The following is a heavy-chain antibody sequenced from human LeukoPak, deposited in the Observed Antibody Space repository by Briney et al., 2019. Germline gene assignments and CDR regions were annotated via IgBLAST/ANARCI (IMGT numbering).Heavy chain of an antibody. Sequence: PGGSLRLSCAASGFTFSSYWISWVRQAPGKGLEWVANIKQDGSEKYYVDSVKGRFTISRDNAKNSLYLQMNSLRAEDTAVYYCARILRNDAFDIWGQGTMVTVSS. V-gene: IGHV3-7*01. CDR2: IKQDGSEK. CDR3: ARILRNDAFDI. CDR1: GFTFSSYW. D-gene: IGHD4-17*01. J-gene: IGHJ3*02.